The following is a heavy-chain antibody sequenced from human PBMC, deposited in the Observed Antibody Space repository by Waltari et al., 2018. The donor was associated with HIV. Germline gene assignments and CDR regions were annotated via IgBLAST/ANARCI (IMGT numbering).Heavy chain of an antibody. V-gene: IGHV3-74*01. CDR3: VRGSSSWNGVDF. CDR2: INRDGSST. CDR1: GFTFSNYW. D-gene: IGHD6-13*01. J-gene: IGHJ4*02. Sequence: EVQLVESGGGLVQPGGSLRLSCAASGFTFSNYWMHWFGQAAGKGLVWVSRINRDGSSTTYADSEKGRFTISRDNAKNTLYMQMNSLRAEDTALYYCVRGSSSWNGVDFWGRGTLVTVSS.